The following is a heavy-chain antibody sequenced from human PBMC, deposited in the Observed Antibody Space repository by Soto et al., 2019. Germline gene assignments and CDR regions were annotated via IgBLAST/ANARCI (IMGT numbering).Heavy chain of an antibody. CDR1: GYTFSSYG. CDR3: AKDGTVTTLLDYYYYYYMDV. J-gene: IGHJ6*03. V-gene: IGHV3-30*18. CDR2: ISYDGSNK. D-gene: IGHD4-17*01. Sequence: PGGSLRLSCAASGYTFSSYGMHWVRQAPGKGLEWVAVISYDGSNKYYADSVKGRFTISRDNSKNTLYLQMNSLRAEDTAVYYCAKDGTVTTLLDYYYYYYMDVWGKGTTVIVSS.